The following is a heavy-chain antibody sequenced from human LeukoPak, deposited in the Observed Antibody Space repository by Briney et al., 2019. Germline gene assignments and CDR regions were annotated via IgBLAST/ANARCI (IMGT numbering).Heavy chain of an antibody. CDR3: ARGNLYDTYDY. Sequence: GGSLRLSCAPSGFTFSRFSMSWVREAPGKELEWVSSISSSGTYIYYADSVKGRFTISRDSAKNSLYLQMNSLRAEDTAVYYCARGNLYDTYDYWGQGTLVTVSS. CDR1: GFTFSRFS. D-gene: IGHD3-22*01. J-gene: IGHJ4*02. CDR2: ISSSGTYI. V-gene: IGHV3-21*01.